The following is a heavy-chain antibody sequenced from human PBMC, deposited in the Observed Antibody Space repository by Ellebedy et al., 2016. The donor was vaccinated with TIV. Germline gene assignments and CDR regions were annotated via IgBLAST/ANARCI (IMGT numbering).Heavy chain of an antibody. V-gene: IGHV3-48*04. CDR2: ISSSSSTI. CDR1: GFTFSSYS. Sequence: GESLKISXAASGFTFSSYSMNWVRQAPGKGLEWVSYISSSSSTIYYADSVKGRFTISRDNAKNSLYLQMNSLRAEDTAVYYYARDSSMIRGVRVTFDIWGQGTMVTVSS. D-gene: IGHD3-10*01. CDR3: ARDSSMIRGVRVTFDI. J-gene: IGHJ3*02.